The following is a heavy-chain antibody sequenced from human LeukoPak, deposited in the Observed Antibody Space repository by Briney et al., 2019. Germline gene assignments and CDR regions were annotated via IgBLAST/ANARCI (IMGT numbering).Heavy chain of an antibody. CDR2: IYYSGST. Sequence: KPSETLSLTCAVYGGSFSGYYWSWIRQPPGKGLEWIGYIYYSGSTNYNPSLKSRVTIPVDTSKNQFSLKLSSVTAADTAVYYCARNYYDSSGYSNLFDYRGQGTLVTVSS. V-gene: IGHV4-59*01. CDR3: ARNYYDSSGYSNLFDY. D-gene: IGHD3-22*01. J-gene: IGHJ4*02. CDR1: GGSFSGYY.